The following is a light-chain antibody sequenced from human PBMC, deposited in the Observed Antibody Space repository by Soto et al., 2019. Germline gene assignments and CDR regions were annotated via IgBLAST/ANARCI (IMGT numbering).Light chain of an antibody. Sequence: ILLTQSPCTLSLSPGERATLSCRAGQSVSHNYLAWYQQKPGHAPRALIYGASSRATGIPDRLSGSGSGTDFTLSISRPEPEDFAVYYCQQYSSLWTFGQGTKVDIK. CDR2: GAS. V-gene: IGKV3-20*01. J-gene: IGKJ1*01. CDR3: QQYSSLWT. CDR1: QSVSHNY.